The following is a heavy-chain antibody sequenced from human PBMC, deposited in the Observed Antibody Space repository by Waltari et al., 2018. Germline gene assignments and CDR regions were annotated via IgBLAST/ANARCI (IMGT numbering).Heavy chain of an antibody. CDR2: IYYSGST. Sequence: QVQLQESGPGLVKPSETLSLTCTVSGGSISSYYWRWTRQPPGKGLEWIGYIYYSGSTNYNPSHKSRVTISVYTSKNQFSLKLSSVTAADTAVYYCARDPHYYDSAFDIWGQGTMVTVSS. CDR1: GGSISSYY. CDR3: ARDPHYYDSAFDI. J-gene: IGHJ3*02. D-gene: IGHD3-22*01. V-gene: IGHV4-59*01.